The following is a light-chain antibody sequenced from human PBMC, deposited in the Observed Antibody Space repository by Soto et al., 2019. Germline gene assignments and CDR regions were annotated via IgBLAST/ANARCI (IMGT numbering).Light chain of an antibody. V-gene: IGKV3-20*01. Sequence: IVLTQSPGTLSLSPGERATLSCGASQSVTNNFLAWYQQKPGQAPRLLIYGASSRATDVPDRFSGSGSGTDFDLTISRLEPGDFAVYYCQQYGTPLFTFGPGTKVDIK. J-gene: IGKJ3*01. CDR2: GAS. CDR1: QSVTNNF. CDR3: QQYGTPLFT.